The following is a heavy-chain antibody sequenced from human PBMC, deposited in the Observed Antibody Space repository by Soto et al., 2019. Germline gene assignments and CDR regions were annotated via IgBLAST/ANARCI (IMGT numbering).Heavy chain of an antibody. V-gene: IGHV1-18*01. Sequence: PRQGLEWMGWISAYNGNTKYAQKLQGRVTMTTDTSTSTAYMELRSLRSDDTAVYYCARLYSNYVDDYWGQGTLVTVSS. CDR2: ISAYNGNT. D-gene: IGHD4-4*01. CDR3: ARLYSNYVDDY. J-gene: IGHJ4*02.